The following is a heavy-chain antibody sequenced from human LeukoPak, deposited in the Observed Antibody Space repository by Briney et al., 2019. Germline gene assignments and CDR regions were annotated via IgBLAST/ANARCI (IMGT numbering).Heavy chain of an antibody. CDR2: INHSGST. CDR3: ARRYSSSRPNFDY. CDR1: GGSFSGYY. Sequence: PSETLSLTCAVYGGSFSGYYWSWIRQPPGKGLEWIGEINHSGSTNYNPSLKSRVTISVDTSKNQFSLKLSSVAAADTAVYYCARRYSSSRPNFDYWGQGTLVTVSS. J-gene: IGHJ4*02. V-gene: IGHV4-34*01. D-gene: IGHD6-13*01.